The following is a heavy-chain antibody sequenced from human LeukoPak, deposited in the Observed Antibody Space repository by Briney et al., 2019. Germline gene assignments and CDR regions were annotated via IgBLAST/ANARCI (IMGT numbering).Heavy chain of an antibody. D-gene: IGHD5-18*01. Sequence: SETLSLTCAVYGGSFSGYYWSWIRQPPGKGLEWIGEINHSGSTNYNPSLKSRVTISVDTSKNQFSLKLSSVTAADTAVYYCARGGEGYGPVRDFDYWGQGTLVTVSS. CDR1: GGSFSGYY. J-gene: IGHJ4*02. V-gene: IGHV4-34*01. CDR3: ARGGEGYGPVRDFDY. CDR2: INHSGST.